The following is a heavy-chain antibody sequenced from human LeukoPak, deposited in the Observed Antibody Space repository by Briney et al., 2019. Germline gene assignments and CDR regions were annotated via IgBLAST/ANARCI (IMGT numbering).Heavy chain of an antibody. J-gene: IGHJ4*02. Sequence: PGGSPRLSCQASAFTFSSYWMSSVRQAPGKGLEGVANIKEDGSEINYVDSVKGRFTISRDNAKNSLFLQMNRLRVEDTAVYYCARERGYSSFGYWGQGTLVTVSS. CDR1: AFTFSSYW. CDR3: ARERGYSSFGY. V-gene: IGHV3-7*01. CDR2: IKEDGSEI. D-gene: IGHD4-23*01.